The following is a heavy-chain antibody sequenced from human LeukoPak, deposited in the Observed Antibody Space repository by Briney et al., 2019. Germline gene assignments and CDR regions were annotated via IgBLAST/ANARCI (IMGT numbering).Heavy chain of an antibody. D-gene: IGHD6-13*01. Sequence: GESLKISCKGSGYSFSSYWIGWVRQMPGKGLEWMGIIYPGDSDTRYSPSFQGQVTISADKSISTAYLQWNSLKASDTAMYYCARWGSSGQRYFDYWGQGTLVTVSS. CDR3: ARWGSSGQRYFDY. V-gene: IGHV5-51*01. CDR2: IYPGDSDT. CDR1: GYSFSSYW. J-gene: IGHJ4*02.